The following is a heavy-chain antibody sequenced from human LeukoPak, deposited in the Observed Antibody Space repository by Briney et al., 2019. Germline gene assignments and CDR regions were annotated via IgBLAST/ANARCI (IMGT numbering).Heavy chain of an antibody. D-gene: IGHD1-1*01. Sequence: PGGSLRLSCAASGFSFITYGMHWVRQAPGKGLEWVAFIRFNGSTTVYGDSVEGRFTISRDNSKNTLHLQMNSLTVEDTAVYYCALTTRGYWGQGTLVTVSS. V-gene: IGHV3-30*02. CDR2: IRFNGSTT. CDR1: GFSFITYG. CDR3: ALTTRGY. J-gene: IGHJ4*01.